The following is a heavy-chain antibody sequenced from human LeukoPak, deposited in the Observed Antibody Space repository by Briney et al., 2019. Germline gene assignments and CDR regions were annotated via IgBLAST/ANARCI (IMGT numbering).Heavy chain of an antibody. V-gene: IGHV3-33*01. J-gene: IGHJ6*02. CDR3: ARDQTYYDILTAGMDV. D-gene: IGHD3-9*01. Sequence: GRSLRLSCAASGFTFSSYGMHWVRQAPGKGLEWVAVIWYDGSNKYYADSVKGRFTISGDNSKNTLYLQMNSLRAEDTAVYYCARDQTYYDILTAGMDVWGQGTTDTVSS. CDR1: GFTFSSYG. CDR2: IWYDGSNK.